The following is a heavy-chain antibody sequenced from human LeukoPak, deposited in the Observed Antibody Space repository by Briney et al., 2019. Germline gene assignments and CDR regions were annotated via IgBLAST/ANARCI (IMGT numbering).Heavy chain of an antibody. J-gene: IGHJ4*02. CDR3: ARVNYGDYLPSFDY. D-gene: IGHD4-17*01. Sequence: SGGCLRLSCAASGFTFSSYSMNWVRQAPGKGLEWVSYISISSSIIYYADSVKGRFTISRDNAKNSLYLQMNSLRAEDTAVYYCARVNYGDYLPSFDYWGQGTLVTVSS. CDR1: GFTFSSYS. CDR2: ISISSSII. V-gene: IGHV3-48*01.